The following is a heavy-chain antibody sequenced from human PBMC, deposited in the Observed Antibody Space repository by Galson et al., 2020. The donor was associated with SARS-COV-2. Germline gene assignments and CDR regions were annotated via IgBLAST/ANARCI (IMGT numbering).Heavy chain of an antibody. Sequence: GGSLRLSCAASGFTFSSYGMHWVRQAPGKGLEWVAVIGYDGSNKYYADSVKGRFTISRDNSKNTLYLQMNSLRAEDTAVYYCARETVAATPHFGYWGQGTLVTVSS. CDR1: GFTFSSYG. V-gene: IGHV3-33*01. CDR3: ARETVAATPHFGY. D-gene: IGHD2-15*01. J-gene: IGHJ4*02. CDR2: IGYDGSNK.